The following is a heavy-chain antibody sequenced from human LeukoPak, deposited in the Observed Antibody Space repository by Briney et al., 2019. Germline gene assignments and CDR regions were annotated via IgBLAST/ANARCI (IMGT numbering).Heavy chain of an antibody. CDR1: GGSISGYY. CDR3: ARQGDYSGYANWFDP. Sequence: SETLSLTCTVSGGSISGYYWSWIRQPAGKGLEWIGRIYSSGSTYYNPSLKSRVTISVDRSKNQFSLKLSSVTAADTAVYYCARQGDYSGYANWFDPWGQGTLVTVSS. J-gene: IGHJ5*02. CDR2: IYSSGST. D-gene: IGHD3-22*01. V-gene: IGHV4-4*07.